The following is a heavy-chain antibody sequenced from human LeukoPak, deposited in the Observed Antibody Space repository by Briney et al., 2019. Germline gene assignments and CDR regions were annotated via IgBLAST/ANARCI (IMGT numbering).Heavy chain of an antibody. CDR2: IYYTGDT. D-gene: IGHD6-6*01. J-gene: IGHJ4*02. CDR3: ARHTYARPFDF. V-gene: IGHV4-59*08. CDR1: GYSISGSY. Sequence: SETLSLTCSVSGYSISGSYWGWIRQPPGKGLEWIGYIYYTGDTNSNPSLKSRVTISLDTSKNQVSLQVTSVTAADTAVYYCARHTYARPFDFWGQGTLVTVSS.